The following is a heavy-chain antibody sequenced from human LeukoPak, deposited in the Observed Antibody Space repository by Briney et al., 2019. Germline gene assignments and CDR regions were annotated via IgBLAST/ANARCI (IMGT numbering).Heavy chain of an antibody. J-gene: IGHJ6*03. CDR3: AKGLRTGVGPYMGYHYYMDV. CDR2: ISGSGGGT. CDR1: GFTFSTYA. D-gene: IGHD3-16*01. V-gene: IGHV3-23*01. Sequence: GGSPRLSCAASGFTFSTYAMSWVRQAAGKGLEWVSLISGSGGGTYYADSMKGRFTISRDNSKNTLYLQLNSLRDEDTGVYYCAKGLRTGVGPYMGYHYYMDVWGKGATVTVSS.